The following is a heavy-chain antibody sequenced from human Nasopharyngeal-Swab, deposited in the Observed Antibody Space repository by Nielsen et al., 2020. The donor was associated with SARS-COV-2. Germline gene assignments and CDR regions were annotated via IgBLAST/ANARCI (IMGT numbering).Heavy chain of an antibody. Sequence: ESLKISCTVSGGSISSYYWSWIRQPPGKGLEWIGYIYYSGSTNYNPFLKSRVTISVDTSKNQFSLKLSSVTAADTAVYYCASLPSDYGDYYFDYWGQGTLVTVSS. CDR1: GGSISSYY. CDR3: ASLPSDYGDYYFDY. CDR2: IYYSGST. D-gene: IGHD4-17*01. J-gene: IGHJ4*02. V-gene: IGHV4-59*08.